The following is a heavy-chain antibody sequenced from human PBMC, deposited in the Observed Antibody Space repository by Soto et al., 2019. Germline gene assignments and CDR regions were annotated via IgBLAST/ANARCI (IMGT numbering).Heavy chain of an antibody. J-gene: IGHJ6*02. CDR1: GGSISSSNW. CDR3: ARGYKHCSGGSCYYYYGMDV. CDR2: IYHSGST. D-gene: IGHD2-15*01. V-gene: IGHV4-4*02. Sequence: PSETLSLACGVSGGSISSSNWWSWVRQPPGKGLEWIGEIYHSGSTNYNPSLKSRVTISVDKSKNQFSLKLSSVTAADTAVYSCARGYKHCSGGSCYYYYGMDVSGQGTTVTVSS.